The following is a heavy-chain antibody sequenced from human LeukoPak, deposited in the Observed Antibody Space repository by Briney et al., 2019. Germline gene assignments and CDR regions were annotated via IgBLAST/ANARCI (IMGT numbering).Heavy chain of an antibody. CDR2: IKQDGSEK. J-gene: IGHJ6*02. CDR3: AREYCTNGVCYTRRHYYYYGMDV. V-gene: IGHV3-7*01. CDR1: GFTFSSYW. D-gene: IGHD2-8*01. Sequence: GGSLRLSCAASGFTFSSYWMSWVRQDPGKGLEWVANIKQDGSEKYYVDSVKGRFTISRDNAKNSLYLQMNSLRAEDTAVYYCAREYCTNGVCYTRRHYYYYGMDVWGQGTTVTVSS.